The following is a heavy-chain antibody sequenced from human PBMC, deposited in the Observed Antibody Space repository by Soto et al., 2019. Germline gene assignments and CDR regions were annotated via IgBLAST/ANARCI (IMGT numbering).Heavy chain of an antibody. D-gene: IGHD6-6*01. J-gene: IGHJ6*02. CDR3: ARGSNKQLVPGSYYYYGMDV. V-gene: IGHV4-34*01. Sequence: KTSETLSLTCAVYGGSFSGYYWSWIRQPPGKGLEWIGEINHSGSTNYNPSLKSRVTISVDTSKSQFSLKLSSVTAADTAVYYCARGSNKQLVPGSYYYYGMDVWGQGTTVTVSS. CDR2: INHSGST. CDR1: GGSFSGYY.